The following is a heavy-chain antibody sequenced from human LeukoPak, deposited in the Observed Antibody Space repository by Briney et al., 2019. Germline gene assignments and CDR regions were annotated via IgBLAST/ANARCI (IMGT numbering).Heavy chain of an antibody. J-gene: IGHJ4*02. Sequence: PSETLSLTCTVSGGSISSYYWSWIRQPAGKGLEWTGRIYTTGSTNYNPSLKSRVTMSVDTSKNQFSLNLTSVTAADTAVYYCARDRTYGGNSGFDYWGQGTLVTVSS. CDR3: ARDRTYGGNSGFDY. CDR1: GGSISSYY. D-gene: IGHD4-23*01. CDR2: IYTTGST. V-gene: IGHV4-4*07.